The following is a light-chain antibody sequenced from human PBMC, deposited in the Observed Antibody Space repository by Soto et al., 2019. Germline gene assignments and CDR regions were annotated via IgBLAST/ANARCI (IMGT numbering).Light chain of an antibody. J-gene: IGLJ1*01. Sequence: QSDLTQPASVSGPPGQSITISCTGTSSDVGGYNYVSWYQQHPGKAPKLMIYDVSNRPSGVSNRFSGSKSGNTASLTISGLQAEDEADYYCSSYTSSSTYVFGTGTKVTVL. CDR3: SSYTSSSTYV. V-gene: IGLV2-14*01. CDR1: SSDVGGYNY. CDR2: DVS.